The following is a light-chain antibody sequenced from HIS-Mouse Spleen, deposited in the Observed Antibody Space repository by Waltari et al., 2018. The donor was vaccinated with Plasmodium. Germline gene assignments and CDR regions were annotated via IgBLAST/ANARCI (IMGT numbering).Light chain of an antibody. CDR1: QGISND. J-gene: IGKJ1*01. CDR2: AAS. CDR3: QKYNSAPWT. Sequence: IQMTLSPSSLSASVGDRVTITCRAIQGISNDLAWYQQKPGKVPKLLIYAASTLQSGVPSRFSGSGSGTDFTLTISSLQPEDVATYYCQKYNSAPWTFGQGTKVEIK. V-gene: IGKV1-27*01.